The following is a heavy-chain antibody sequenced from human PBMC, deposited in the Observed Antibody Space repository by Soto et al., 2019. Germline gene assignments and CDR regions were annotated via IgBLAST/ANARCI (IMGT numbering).Heavy chain of an antibody. V-gene: IGHV3-48*01. CDR3: ARDSPLRYYDFWSGVGNYMDV. CDR2: ISSSSSTI. D-gene: IGHD3-3*01. J-gene: IGHJ6*03. Sequence: EVQLVESGGGLVQPGGSLRLSCAASGFTFSSYSMNWVRQAPGKGLEWVSYISSSSSTIYYADSVKGRFTISRDNAKKSLYLQMNSLRAEDTAVYYCARDSPLRYYDFWSGVGNYMDVWGKGTTVTVSS. CDR1: GFTFSSYS.